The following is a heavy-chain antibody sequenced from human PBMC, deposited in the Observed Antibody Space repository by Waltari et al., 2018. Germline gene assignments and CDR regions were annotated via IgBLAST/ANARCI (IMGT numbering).Heavy chain of an antibody. D-gene: IGHD2-15*01. CDR2: IYPGDPDT. Sequence: EVQLVQSGAEVKKPGESLKISCKGSGYSFTSYWIGWVRQMPGKGLEWMGIIYPGDPDTRYSPSFQGQVTISADKSISTAYLQWSSLKASDTAMYYCASRSGVVVAATSVPYYYYGMDVWGQGTTVTVSS. V-gene: IGHV5-51*03. J-gene: IGHJ6*02. CDR3: ASRSGVVVAATSVPYYYYGMDV. CDR1: GYSFTSYW.